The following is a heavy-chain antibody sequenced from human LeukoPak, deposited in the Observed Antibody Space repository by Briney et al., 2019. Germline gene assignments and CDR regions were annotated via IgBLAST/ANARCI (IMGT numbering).Heavy chain of an antibody. CDR1: GFTVSSNY. Sequence: GGSLRLSCAASGFTVSSNYMSWVRQAPGKGLEWVSVIYSGGSTYYADSVKGRFTISRDNSKNTLYLQMNSLRAEDTAVYYCARDVYYYYGMDVWGQGTTVTVYS. J-gene: IGHJ6*02. V-gene: IGHV3-53*01. CDR3: ARDVYYYYGMDV. CDR2: IYSGGST.